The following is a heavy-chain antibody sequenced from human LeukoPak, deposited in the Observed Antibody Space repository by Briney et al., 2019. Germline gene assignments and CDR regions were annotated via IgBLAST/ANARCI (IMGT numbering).Heavy chain of an antibody. CDR2: IYHSGST. J-gene: IGHJ4*02. Sequence: SGTLSLTCAVSGGSISSSNWWSWVRQPPGKGLEWIGEIYHSGSTNYNPSLKSRVTISVDKSKNQFSLKLSSVTAADTAVYYCARDSYYYDSSGYYGPVYFDYWGQGTLVTVSS. D-gene: IGHD3-22*01. CDR1: GGSISSSNW. V-gene: IGHV4-4*02. CDR3: ARDSYYYDSSGYYGPVYFDY.